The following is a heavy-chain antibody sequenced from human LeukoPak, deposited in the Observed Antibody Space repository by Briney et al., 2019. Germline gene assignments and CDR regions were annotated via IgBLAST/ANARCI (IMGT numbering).Heavy chain of an antibody. J-gene: IGHJ4*02. CDR2: IYYSGST. V-gene: IGHV4-39*07. Sequence: SETLSLTCTVSGGSISSSSYYWGWIRQPPGKGLEWIGSIYYSGSTNYNPSLKSRVTISVDTSKNQFSLKLSSVTAADTAVYYCARGRYYGDADYWGQGTLVTVSS. CDR1: GGSISSSSYY. CDR3: ARGRYYGDADY. D-gene: IGHD4-17*01.